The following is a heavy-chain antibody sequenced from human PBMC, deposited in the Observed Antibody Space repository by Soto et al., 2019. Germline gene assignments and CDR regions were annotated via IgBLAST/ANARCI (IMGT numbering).Heavy chain of an antibody. V-gene: IGHV4-31*03. Sequence: PSETLSVTCTFSDGSISSGGYYWSWIRQHPGKGREWIGYIYYSGSTYYNPSLKSRVTISVDTSKNQFSLKLSSVTAADTAVYYCAREWFQYYDSSGYYGYYFDYWGQGTLVTVSS. CDR1: DGSISSGGYY. J-gene: IGHJ4*02. CDR3: AREWFQYYDSSGYYGYYFDY. D-gene: IGHD3-22*01. CDR2: IYYSGST.